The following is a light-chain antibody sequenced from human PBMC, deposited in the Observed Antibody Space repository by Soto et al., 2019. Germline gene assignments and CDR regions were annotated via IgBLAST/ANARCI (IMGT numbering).Light chain of an antibody. Sequence: GAKSDIGVYDFVSWYQHHPGKAPRLIIYEVVQRPSGVPDRFSGSKSGNTASLTVSGLQAADEADYFCKSYAGSNTYVLGSGTKVTVL. CDR3: KSYAGSNTYV. CDR2: EVV. J-gene: IGLJ1*01. V-gene: IGLV2-8*01. CDR1: KSDIGVYDF.